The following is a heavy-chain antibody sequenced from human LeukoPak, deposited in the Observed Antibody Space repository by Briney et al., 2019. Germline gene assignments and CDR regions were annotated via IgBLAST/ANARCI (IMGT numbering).Heavy chain of an antibody. CDR2: IYYSGST. Sequence: SETLSLTCTVSGGSISSSYYYWGWIRQPPGKGLEWIGSIYYSGSTYYNPSLKSRVTISVDTSKNQFSLKLSSVTAADTAVYYCARWSIVGEVFDYWGQGTLVTVSS. J-gene: IGHJ4*02. CDR3: ARWSIVGEVFDY. V-gene: IGHV4-39*07. CDR1: GGSISSSYYY. D-gene: IGHD1-26*01.